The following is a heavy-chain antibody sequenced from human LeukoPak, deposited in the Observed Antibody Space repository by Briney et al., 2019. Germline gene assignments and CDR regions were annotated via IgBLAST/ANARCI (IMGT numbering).Heavy chain of an antibody. V-gene: IGHV3-7*03. CDR1: GFTFSSYW. CDR3: ARGGGLDV. Sequence: GGSLRLSCTASGFTFSSYWMNWARQAPGKGLEWVASINHNGNVNYYVDSVKGRFTISRDNAKNSLYLQTSNLRAEDTAVYFCARGGGLDVWGQGATVTVSS. D-gene: IGHD3-16*01. CDR2: INHNGNVN. J-gene: IGHJ6*02.